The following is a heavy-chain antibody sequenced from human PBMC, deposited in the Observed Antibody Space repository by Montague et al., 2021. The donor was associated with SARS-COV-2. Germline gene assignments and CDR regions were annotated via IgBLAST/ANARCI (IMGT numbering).Heavy chain of an antibody. CDR2: MHFTGKT. D-gene: IGHD3-10*01. CDR1: GDSITNHY. Sequence: SETLSLTCSVSGDSITNHYWSWIRQPAGKGLEWIGRMHFTGKTNFSPFFSSRLTMSADTSKNQFSLKLTSVTAADTAIYFCARDRFDFGAGRQGTIDFWGQGTLVTGSS. CDR3: ARDRFDFGAGRQGTIDF. V-gene: IGHV4-4*07. J-gene: IGHJ4*02.